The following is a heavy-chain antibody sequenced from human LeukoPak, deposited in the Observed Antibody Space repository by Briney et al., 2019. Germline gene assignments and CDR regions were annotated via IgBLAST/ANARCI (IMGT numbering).Heavy chain of an antibody. CDR1: GFTLRSSD. J-gene: IGHJ4*02. V-gene: IGHV3-23*01. CDR2: ISGSVGGTT. Sequence: GGSLRLSCAASGFTLRSSDMNWIRQAPGKGLEWVSAISGSVGGTTYYANSVKGRFTISRDNSKNTLHLQMNSLRAEDTAVYYCARDLSVGAKPDLGFDYWGQGSLVTVSS. D-gene: IGHD1-26*01. CDR3: ARDLSVGAKPDLGFDY.